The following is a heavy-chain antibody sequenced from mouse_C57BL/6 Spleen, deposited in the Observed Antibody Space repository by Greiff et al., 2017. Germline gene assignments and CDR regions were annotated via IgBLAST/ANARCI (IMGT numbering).Heavy chain of an antibody. Sequence: VQLQQSGAELVKPGASVKISCKASGYAFSSYWMNWVKQRPGKGLEWIGQIYPGDGETNYNGKFKGKATLTADKSSSTAYMQLSSLTSEDSAVYFCAREDYGEGYFDVWGTGTTVTVSS. J-gene: IGHJ1*03. D-gene: IGHD1-1*01. CDR2: IYPGDGET. V-gene: IGHV1-80*01. CDR3: AREDYGEGYFDV. CDR1: GYAFSSYW.